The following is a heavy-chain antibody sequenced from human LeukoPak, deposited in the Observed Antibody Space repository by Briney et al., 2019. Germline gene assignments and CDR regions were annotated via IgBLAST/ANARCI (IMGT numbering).Heavy chain of an antibody. D-gene: IGHD5-24*01. CDR3: ARDWDGYNL. CDR1: GGSISSSSYY. V-gene: IGHV4-39*07. CDR2: IYYSGST. J-gene: IGHJ4*02. Sequence: SETLSLTCTVSGGSISSSSYYWGWIRQPPGKGLEWIGSIYYSGSTYYNPSLKSRVTISVDTSKNQFSLKLSSATAADTAVYYCARDWDGYNLWGQGTLVTVSS.